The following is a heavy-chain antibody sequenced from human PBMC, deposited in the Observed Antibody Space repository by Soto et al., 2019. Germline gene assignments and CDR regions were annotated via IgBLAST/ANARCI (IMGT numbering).Heavy chain of an antibody. CDR2: IYDSETT. D-gene: IGHD5-12*01. CDR3: ARDRQSEIVAMLASNGMDV. Sequence: SETLSLTCTVSGGSINSDDSYWSWLRQPPGRGLEWIGYIYDSETTYYNPSLKSRVTISVATSKNQFSLKLNSVTAADTAVYYCARDRQSEIVAMLASNGMDVWCQGTTVTVSS. CDR1: GGSINSDDSY. V-gene: IGHV4-30-4*01. J-gene: IGHJ6*02.